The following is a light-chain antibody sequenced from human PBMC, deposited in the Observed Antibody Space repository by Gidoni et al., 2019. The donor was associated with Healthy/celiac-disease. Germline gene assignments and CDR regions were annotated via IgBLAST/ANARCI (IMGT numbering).Light chain of an antibody. V-gene: IGKV2-28*01. CDR1: QSLLHSNGYNY. CDR3: MQALQTPLT. Sequence: IVLTQSPLSLPVTLGEPASISCRSSQSLLHSNGYNYLDWYLQNPGQSPQLLIYLGSSRASGVPDRFSGSGSGTDFTLKSSRVEAEDVGVYYYMQALQTPLTFGGGTKVEIK. CDR2: LGS. J-gene: IGKJ4*01.